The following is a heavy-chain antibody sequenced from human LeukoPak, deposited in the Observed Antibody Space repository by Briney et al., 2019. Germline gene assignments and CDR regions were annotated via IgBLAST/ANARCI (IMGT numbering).Heavy chain of an antibody. D-gene: IGHD4-23*01. CDR2: IYYSGST. CDR3: AREARYGGNTNTYDAFDI. CDR1: AGSISFYY. Sequence: SETLSLTCTVSAGSISFYYWSWIRQPPGKGLEWIGYIYYSGSTNYNPSLKSRVTISVDTSKNQFSLKLSSVTAADTAVYYCAREARYGGNTNTYDAFDIWGQGTMVTVSS. V-gene: IGHV4-59*01. J-gene: IGHJ3*02.